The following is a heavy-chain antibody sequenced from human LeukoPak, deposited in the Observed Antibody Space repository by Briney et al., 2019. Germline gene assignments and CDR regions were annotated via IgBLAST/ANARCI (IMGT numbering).Heavy chain of an antibody. CDR3: ARARSSGWPDY. J-gene: IGHJ4*02. V-gene: IGHV4-59*01. Sequence: KTSETLSLTCTVSGGSISSYYWSWIRQPPGKGLEWIGYIYYSGSTNYYPSLKSRVTISVDTSKNQFSLKLSSVTAADTAVYYCARARSSGWPDYWGQGTLVTVSS. CDR2: IYYSGST. D-gene: IGHD6-19*01. CDR1: GGSISSYY.